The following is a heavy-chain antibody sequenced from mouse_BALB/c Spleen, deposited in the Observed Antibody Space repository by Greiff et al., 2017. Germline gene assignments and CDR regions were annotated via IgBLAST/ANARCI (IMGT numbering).Heavy chain of an antibody. Sequence: QVHVKQSGPGLVAPSQSLSITCTVSGFSLTSYGVHWVRQPPGKGLEWLGVIWAGGSTNYNSALMSRLSISKDNSKSQVFLKMNSLQTDDTAMYYCSRDRGGAMDYWGQGTAVTVSS. CDR2: IWAGGST. CDR3: SRDRGGAMDY. J-gene: IGHJ4*01. V-gene: IGHV2-9*02. CDR1: GFSLTSYG. D-gene: IGHD3-3*01.